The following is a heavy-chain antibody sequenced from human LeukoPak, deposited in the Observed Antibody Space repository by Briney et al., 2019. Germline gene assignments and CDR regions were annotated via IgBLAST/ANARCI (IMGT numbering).Heavy chain of an antibody. CDR1: GFTFSDYY. V-gene: IGHV3-11*04. CDR2: ISSSGSTI. Sequence: GGSLRLSCAASGFTFSDYYMSWIRQAPGKGLEWVSYISSSGSTIYYADSVKGRFTISRDNAKNSLYLQMNSLRAEDTAVYYCARDDWDYYYYYMDVWGKGTTVTVSS. D-gene: IGHD2-21*01. J-gene: IGHJ6*03. CDR3: ARDDWDYYYYYMDV.